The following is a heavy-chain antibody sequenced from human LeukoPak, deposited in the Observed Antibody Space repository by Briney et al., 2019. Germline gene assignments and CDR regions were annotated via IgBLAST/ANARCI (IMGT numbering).Heavy chain of an antibody. CDR1: GFTFSSYW. Sequence: QPGGSLRLSCAAPGFTFSSYWMHWVRQVPGKGLVWVSRLNGDGSTTNYADSVKGRFTISRDNAKNTLYLQMNSLRAEDTAVYYCARDLGFSSGWYIGYWGQGTLVTVSS. D-gene: IGHD6-19*01. CDR2: LNGDGSTT. J-gene: IGHJ4*02. V-gene: IGHV3-74*01. CDR3: ARDLGFSSGWYIGY.